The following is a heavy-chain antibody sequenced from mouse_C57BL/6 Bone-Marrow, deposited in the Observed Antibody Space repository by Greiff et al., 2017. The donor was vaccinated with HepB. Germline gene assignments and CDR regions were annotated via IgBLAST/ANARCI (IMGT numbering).Heavy chain of an antibody. D-gene: IGHD1-1*01. V-gene: IGHV5-15*04. CDR2: ISNLAYSI. Sequence: DVQLVESGGGLVQPGGSLKLSCAASGFTFSDYGMAWVRQAPRKGPEWVAFISNLAYSIYYADTVTGRFTISRENAKNTLYLEMSSLRSEDTAMYYCARRVTTVVADWYFDVWGTGTTVTVSS. CDR3: ARRVTTVVADWYFDV. CDR1: GFTFSDYG. J-gene: IGHJ1*03.